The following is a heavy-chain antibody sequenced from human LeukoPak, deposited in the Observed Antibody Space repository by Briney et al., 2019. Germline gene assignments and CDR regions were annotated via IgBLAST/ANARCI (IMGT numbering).Heavy chain of an antibody. Sequence: GASVKVSCKASGYTFTSYDINWVRQATGQGLEWMGWMNPNSGNTGYAQKFQGRVTMTRNTSISTAYMELSSLRSEDTAVYYCARAHFAAAGIYWFDPWGQGTLVTVSS. D-gene: IGHD6-13*01. CDR2: MNPNSGNT. J-gene: IGHJ5*02. V-gene: IGHV1-8*01. CDR3: ARAHFAAAGIYWFDP. CDR1: GYTFTSYD.